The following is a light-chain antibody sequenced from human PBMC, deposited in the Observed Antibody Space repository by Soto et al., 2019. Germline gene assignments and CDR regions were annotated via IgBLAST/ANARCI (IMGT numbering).Light chain of an antibody. CDR3: SSYTSSSTLM. V-gene: IGLV2-14*01. Sequence: QSALTQPASVSGSPGQSITISCTGTSSDVGGYNYVSWYQQHPGKAPKLIIYEVSNRPSGVSNRFSGSKSGNTASLTISGLQAEDEANYYCSSYTSSSTLMFGGGTKVTVL. J-gene: IGLJ3*02. CDR2: EVS. CDR1: SSDVGGYNY.